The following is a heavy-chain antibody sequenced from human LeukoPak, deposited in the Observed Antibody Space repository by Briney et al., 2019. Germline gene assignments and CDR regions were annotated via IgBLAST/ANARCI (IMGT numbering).Heavy chain of an antibody. J-gene: IGHJ4*02. V-gene: IGHV3-23*01. CDR3: AKTPYAQQPYYSDY. CDR2: ISGSGGST. Sequence: GGSLRLSCAASGFTFSSYAMSWVRQAPGKGLEWVSAISGSGGSTYYADSVRGRFTISRDNSKNTLYLQMNSLRAEDTAVYYCAKTPYAQQPYYSDYWGQGTLVTVSS. D-gene: IGHD1/OR15-1a*01. CDR1: GFTFSSYA.